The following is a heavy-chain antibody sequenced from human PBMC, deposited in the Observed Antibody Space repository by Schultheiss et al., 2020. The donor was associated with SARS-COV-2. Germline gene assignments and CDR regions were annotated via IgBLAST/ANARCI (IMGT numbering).Heavy chain of an antibody. J-gene: IGHJ4*02. V-gene: IGHV5-51*01. CDR2: IYPGDSDT. CDR3: ARPGAYSSGWYYFDY. CDR1: GYKFSTYW. Sequence: GESLKISCTGSGYKFSTYWIGWVRQLPGKGLEWMGIIYPGDSDTRYSPSFEGQVTISADTSNNTAYLQWGSLKASDTAMYYCARPGAYSSGWYYFDYWGQGTLVTVSS. D-gene: IGHD6-19*01.